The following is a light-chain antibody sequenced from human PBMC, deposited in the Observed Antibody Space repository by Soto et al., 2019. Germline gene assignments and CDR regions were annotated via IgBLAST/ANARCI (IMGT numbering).Light chain of an antibody. J-gene: IGKJ4*01. CDR1: QSVLYSSNNKNY. V-gene: IGKV4-1*01. CDR3: QQYYSTPDT. Sequence: DIVMTQSPDSLAVSLGKRATINCKSSQSVLYSSNNKNYLAWYQQKPGQPPKLLIYWASTRESGVPDRFSSGGCGTEFTLIIGCVQAEDVAVFYCQQYYSTPDTFGGGTKVEIK. CDR2: WAS.